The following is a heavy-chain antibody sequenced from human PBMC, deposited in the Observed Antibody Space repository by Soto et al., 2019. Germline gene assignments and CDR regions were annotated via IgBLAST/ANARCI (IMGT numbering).Heavy chain of an antibody. J-gene: IGHJ3*02. Sequence: SETLSLTCTVSGGSISSYYWSWIRQPPGKGLEWIGYVYYSGSTTYNPSLKSRVTMSVDTSKNQFSLKLSSVTAADTAVYYCARGQLLRFDVFDIWGHGTMVTVSS. CDR2: VYYSGST. D-gene: IGHD3-3*01. V-gene: IGHV4-59*01. CDR1: GGSISSYY. CDR3: ARGQLLRFDVFDI.